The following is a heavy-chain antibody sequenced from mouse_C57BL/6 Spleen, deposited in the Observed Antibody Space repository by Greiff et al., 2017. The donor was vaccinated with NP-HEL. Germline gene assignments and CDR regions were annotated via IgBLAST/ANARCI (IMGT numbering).Heavy chain of an antibody. CDR3: ASYYGSSLDY. CDR1: GYTFTSYW. CDR2: IDPSDSYT. Sequence: QVQLQQPGAELVMPGASVKLSCKASGYTFTSYWMHWVKQRPGQGLEWIGVIDPSDSYTNYNQKFKGKATLTVDTSSSTAYMQLSSLTSEDSAVYYCASYYGSSLDYWGQGTTLTVSS. D-gene: IGHD1-1*01. J-gene: IGHJ2*01. V-gene: IGHV1-59*01.